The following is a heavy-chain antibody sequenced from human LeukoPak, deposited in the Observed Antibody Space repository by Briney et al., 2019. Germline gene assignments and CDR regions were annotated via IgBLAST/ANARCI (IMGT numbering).Heavy chain of an antibody. CDR2: IYSGGST. D-gene: IGHD3-22*01. CDR1: GFTVSSNY. Sequence: PGGSLRLSCAASGFTVSSNYMSWVRQAPGKGLEWVSVIYSGGSTYYADSVKGRFTISRDNSKNTLYLQMNSLRAEDTAVYYCARLPGYYDSSGYYYEPGYWGQGTLVTVSS. J-gene: IGHJ4*02. CDR3: ARLPGYYDSSGYYYEPGY. V-gene: IGHV3-66*04.